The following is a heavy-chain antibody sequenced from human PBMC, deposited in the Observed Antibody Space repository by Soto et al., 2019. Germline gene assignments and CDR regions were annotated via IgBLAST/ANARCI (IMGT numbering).Heavy chain of an antibody. D-gene: IGHD1-7*01. Sequence: GGSLRLSCAASGFTFSNAWMNWVRQAPGKGLEWVGRIKSKTDGGTTDYAAPVKGRFTISRDDSKNMLYLQMNSLKTEDTAVYYCTSNWNYVRGRFDYWGQGSLVTVSS. V-gene: IGHV3-15*07. CDR1: GFTFSNAW. CDR2: IKSKTDGGTT. CDR3: TSNWNYVRGRFDY. J-gene: IGHJ4*02.